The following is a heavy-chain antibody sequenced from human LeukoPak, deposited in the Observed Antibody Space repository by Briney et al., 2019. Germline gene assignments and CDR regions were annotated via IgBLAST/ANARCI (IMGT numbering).Heavy chain of an antibody. CDR1: EFTFSSYS. Sequence: GGSLRLSCAASEFTFSSYSMNWVRQAPGKGLEWVSVIYSGGSTYYADSVKGRFTISRDNSKNTLYLQMNSLRAEDTAVYYCAKLRDGYNLNWFDPWGQGTLVTVSS. CDR3: AKLRDGYNLNWFDP. J-gene: IGHJ5*02. V-gene: IGHV3-23*03. CDR2: IYSGGST. D-gene: IGHD5-24*01.